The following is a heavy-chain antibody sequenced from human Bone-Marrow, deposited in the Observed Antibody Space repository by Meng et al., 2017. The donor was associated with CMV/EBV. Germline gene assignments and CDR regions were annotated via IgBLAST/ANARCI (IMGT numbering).Heavy chain of an antibody. J-gene: IGHJ3*01. CDR1: GSSVSRGYY. CDR3: AREEGAPYFDL. D-gene: IGHD1-26*01. CDR2: IADSRNT. V-gene: IGHV4-38-2*02. Sequence: SETLSLTCAVSGSSVSRGYYWAWIRQPPGKRLEWIGSIADSRNTYYTPSIQSRLTISVDTSKNQFSLRLTSVTAADTAVYYCAREEGAPYFDLWGQGTMVTVSS.